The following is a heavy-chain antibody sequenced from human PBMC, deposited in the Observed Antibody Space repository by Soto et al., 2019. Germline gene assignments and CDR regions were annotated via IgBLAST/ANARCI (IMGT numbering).Heavy chain of an antibody. J-gene: IGHJ3*02. D-gene: IGHD6-13*01. CDR3: ARDYDGYSRSSYAFDM. V-gene: IGHV3-48*02. CDR1: GFAFSIYS. Sequence: LLLSCAASGFAFSIYSMNWVRQAPGKGLEWVSYISSSSSNIHYADSVKGRFTVSRDKAKNSLYLKMNSLRDEDTAVYFCARDYDGYSRSSYAFDMWGQGTMVTVSS. CDR2: ISSSSSNI.